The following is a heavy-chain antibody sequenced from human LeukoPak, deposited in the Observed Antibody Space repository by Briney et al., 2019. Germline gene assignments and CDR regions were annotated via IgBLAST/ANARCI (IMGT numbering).Heavy chain of an antibody. V-gene: IGHV1-2*02. J-gene: IGHJ4*02. D-gene: IGHD2-15*01. CDR3: ARLISGVIVVVVAAEGDYFDY. CDR2: INPNSGGT. Sequence: ASVKVSCKASGYTFTGYYMHWVRQAPGQGLEWMGWINPNSGGTNYAQKFQGRVTMTRDTSISTAYMELSRLRSDDTAVYYCARLISGVIVVVVAAEGDYFDYWGQGTLVTVSS. CDR1: GYTFTGYY.